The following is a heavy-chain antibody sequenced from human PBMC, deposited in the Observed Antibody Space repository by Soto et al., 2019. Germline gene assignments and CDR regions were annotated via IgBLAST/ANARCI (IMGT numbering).Heavy chain of an antibody. D-gene: IGHD2-21*02. CDR3: ARVWTKTASPPEDAFDI. CDR1: GYTFSSYD. V-gene: IGHV3-30-3*01. Sequence: SCKASGYTFSSYDISWVRQAPGKGLEWVAVISYDGSNKYYADSVKGRFTISRDNSKNTLYLQMNSLRAEDTAVYYCARVWTKTASPPEDAFDIWGQGTMVTVSS. CDR2: ISYDGSNK. J-gene: IGHJ3*02.